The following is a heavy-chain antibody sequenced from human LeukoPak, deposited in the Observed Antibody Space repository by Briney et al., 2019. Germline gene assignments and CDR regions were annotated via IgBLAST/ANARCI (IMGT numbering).Heavy chain of an antibody. CDR1: GYTFTSYY. CDR3: ARDPGGYYGSGIPRAHREYYFDY. D-gene: IGHD3-10*01. CDR2: INPNSGGT. J-gene: IGHJ4*02. V-gene: IGHV1-2*02. Sequence: ASVKVSCKASGYTFTSYYMHWVRQAPGQGLEWMGWINPNSGGTNYAQMFQGRVTMTRDTSISTAYMELSRLRSDDTAVYYCARDPGGYYGSGIPRAHREYYFDYWGQGTLVTVSS.